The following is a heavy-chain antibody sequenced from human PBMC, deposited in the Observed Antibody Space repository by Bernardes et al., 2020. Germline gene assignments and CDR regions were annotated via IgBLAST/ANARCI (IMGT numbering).Heavy chain of an antibody. D-gene: IGHD3-22*01. Sequence: TLSRTCTVSGGSIRSSYWSWIRQPPGPGLEWIGYIYYSGRTNYNPSLKSRVTISVDTSKNQFSLKLSSVTAADTAVYYCARASDYYDSSGYYGGYYFDYWGQGTLVTVSS. CDR2: IYYSGRT. J-gene: IGHJ4*02. V-gene: IGHV4-59*01. CDR3: ARASDYYDSSGYYGGYYFDY. CDR1: GGSIRSSY.